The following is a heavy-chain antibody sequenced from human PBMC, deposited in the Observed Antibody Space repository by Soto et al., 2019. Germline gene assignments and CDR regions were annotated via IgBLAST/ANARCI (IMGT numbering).Heavy chain of an antibody. CDR1: GYSFTSYW. CDR2: IYPGDSDT. V-gene: IGHV5-51*01. CDR3: MRMDIVATIGSYYYYMDV. J-gene: IGHJ6*03. Sequence: GESLKISCKGSGYSFTSYWIGWVRQMPGKGLEWMGIIYPGDSDTRYSPSFQGQVTISADKSISTAYLQWSSLKASDTAMYYCMRMDIVATIGSYYYYMDVWGKGTTVTVSS. D-gene: IGHD5-12*01.